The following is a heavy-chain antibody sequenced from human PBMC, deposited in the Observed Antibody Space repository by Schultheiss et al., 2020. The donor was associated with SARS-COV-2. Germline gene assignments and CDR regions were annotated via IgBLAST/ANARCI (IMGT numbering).Heavy chain of an antibody. D-gene: IGHD6-19*01. V-gene: IGHV1-2*04. CDR3: ARERKQWLVFDP. J-gene: IGHJ5*02. CDR2: INPNSGGT. Sequence: ASVKVSCKASGYTFTGYYMHWVRQAPGQGLEWMGGINPNSGGTNYAQKFQGWVTMTRDTSISTAYMELSRLRSDDTAVYYCARERKQWLVFDPWGQGTLVTVSS. CDR1: GYTFTGYY.